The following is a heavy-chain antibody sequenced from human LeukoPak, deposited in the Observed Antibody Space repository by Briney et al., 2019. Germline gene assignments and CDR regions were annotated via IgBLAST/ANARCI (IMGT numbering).Heavy chain of an antibody. CDR2: INSRSSTI. J-gene: IGHJ3*02. V-gene: IGHV3-48*04. Sequence: HSGGSLRLSCAASGFTFSKFWMHWVRQAPGKGLEWVSFINSRSSTIYYADSVKGRFTISRDNAKNSLYLQMNSLRAEDTAVYYCTSHTGTGDAFWPFHIWGQGTMVTVSS. CDR1: GFTFSKFW. CDR3: TSHTGTGDAFWPFHI. D-gene: IGHD2-21*02.